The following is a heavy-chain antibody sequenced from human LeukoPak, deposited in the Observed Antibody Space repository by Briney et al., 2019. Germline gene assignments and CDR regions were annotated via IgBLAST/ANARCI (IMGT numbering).Heavy chain of an antibody. CDR3: ARTLRIAVAGTVYYYYYVDV. V-gene: IGHV1-8*01. D-gene: IGHD6-19*01. CDR1: GYTFTSYD. J-gene: IGHJ6*03. CDR2: MNPNSGNT. Sequence: ASVKVSXKASGYTFTSYDINWVRQATGQGLEWMGWMNPNSGNTGYAQKFQGRVTMTRNTSISTAYMELSSLRSEDTAVYYCARTLRIAVAGTVYYYYYVDVWGKGTTVTVSS.